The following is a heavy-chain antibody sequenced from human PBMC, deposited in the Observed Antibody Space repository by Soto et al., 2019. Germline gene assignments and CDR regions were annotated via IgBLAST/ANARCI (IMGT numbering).Heavy chain of an antibody. CDR1: GDSVSTNSAT. Sequence: PSQTLSLTCVISGDSVSTNSATWDWFRQSPSRGLEWLGRTYYRSRWFHDYAVSVKSRITISPDTSNNQLSLQLTSVTPDDTAVYYCARLVGNSWLDSWGQGTLVTVSS. CDR2: TYYRSRWFH. D-gene: IGHD2-2*01. V-gene: IGHV6-1*01. CDR3: ARLVGNSWLDS. J-gene: IGHJ5*01.